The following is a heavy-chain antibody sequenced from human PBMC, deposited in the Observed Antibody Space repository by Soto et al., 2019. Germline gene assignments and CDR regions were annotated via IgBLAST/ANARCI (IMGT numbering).Heavy chain of an antibody. CDR1: GFTFSSYG. V-gene: IGHV3-33*01. J-gene: IGHJ3*02. D-gene: IGHD6-19*01. CDR3: AREMGARRQWLVTEGDAFDI. Sequence: PGGSLRLSCAASGFTFSSYGMHWVRQAPGKGLEWVAVIWYDGSNKYYADSEKGRFTISRDNSKNTQYLQMNSLRAEDTAVFFCAREMGARRQWLVTEGDAFDIWGQGTMVTVSS. CDR2: IWYDGSNK.